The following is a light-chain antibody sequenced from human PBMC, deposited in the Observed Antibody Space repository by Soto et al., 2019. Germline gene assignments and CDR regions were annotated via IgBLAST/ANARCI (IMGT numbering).Light chain of an antibody. CDR1: SSDVGGYNY. CDR2: EVS. J-gene: IGLJ1*01. V-gene: IGLV2-14*01. CDR3: SSYTSSRAYV. Sequence: QSLLTHPASVSGSPGQSITISCTGTSSDVGGYNYVSWYQQQSGKAPKLMIHEVSNRPSGVSNRFSGSKSGNTASLTMSGLQAEDEADYYCSSYTSSRAYVFGIGTKVTVL.